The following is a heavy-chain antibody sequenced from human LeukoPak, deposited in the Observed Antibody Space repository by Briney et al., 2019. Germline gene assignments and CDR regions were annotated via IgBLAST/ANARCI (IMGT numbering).Heavy chain of an antibody. D-gene: IGHD4/OR15-4a*01. CDR1: GFTFSSYE. CDR2: ISSSGSTI. J-gene: IGHJ4*02. CDR3: ARDTWRSYGAKGFDY. Sequence: PGGSLRLSCAASGFTFSSYEMNWVRQAPGKGLEWVSYISSSGSTIYYADSVKGRFTISRDNAKNSLYLQMNSLRAEDTAVYYCARDTWRSYGAKGFDYWGQGTLVTVSS. V-gene: IGHV3-48*03.